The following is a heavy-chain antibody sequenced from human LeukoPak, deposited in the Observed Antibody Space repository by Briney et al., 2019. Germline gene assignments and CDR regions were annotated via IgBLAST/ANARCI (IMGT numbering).Heavy chain of an antibody. Sequence: GGSLRLSCVASGFSFSRYWMSWVRQAPGMGLEWLSAISVSGGTTYYVDSVKGRFTISRDNSKNTVYLQMNSLRAEDTAVYYCAKDRATSSGSYYGYFDYWGQGILVTVSS. CDR3: AKDRATSSGSYYGYFDY. D-gene: IGHD1-26*01. J-gene: IGHJ4*02. CDR1: GFSFSRYW. V-gene: IGHV3-23*01. CDR2: ISVSGGTT.